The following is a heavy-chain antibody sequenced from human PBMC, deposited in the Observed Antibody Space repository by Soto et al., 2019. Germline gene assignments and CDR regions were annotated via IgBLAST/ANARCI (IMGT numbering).Heavy chain of an antibody. J-gene: IGHJ4*02. Sequence: QVQLVESGGGVVQPGRSLRLSCAASGFTFSSYGMHWVRQAPGKGLEWVAVIWYDGCNKYYADSVKGRFTISRDNSKITRYLQMNSLRAEDTAVYYCARDNLVYSSSWIDYWGQGTLVTVSS. CDR3: ARDNLVYSSSWIDY. CDR2: IWYDGCNK. CDR1: GFTFSSYG. D-gene: IGHD6-13*01. V-gene: IGHV3-33*01.